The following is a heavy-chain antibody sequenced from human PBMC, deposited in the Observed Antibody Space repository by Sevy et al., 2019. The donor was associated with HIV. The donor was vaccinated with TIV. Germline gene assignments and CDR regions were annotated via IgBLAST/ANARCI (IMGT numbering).Heavy chain of an antibody. CDR2: ISSDSSYV. CDR1: GFTFSYYN. D-gene: IGHD3-22*01. CDR3: ASPLHYYDSPSAY. Sequence: GGSLRLSCAASGFTFSYYNMNWVRQAPGKGLEWVSSISSDSSYVYHADSVKGRFTISRDNAKNSLYLQMNSLRTEDTAVYYCASPLHYYDSPSAYWGQGTQVTVSS. J-gene: IGHJ4*02. V-gene: IGHV3-21*03.